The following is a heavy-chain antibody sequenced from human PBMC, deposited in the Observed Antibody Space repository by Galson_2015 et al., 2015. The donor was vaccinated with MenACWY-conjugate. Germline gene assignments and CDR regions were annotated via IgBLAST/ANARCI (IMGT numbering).Heavy chain of an antibody. J-gene: IGHJ6*02. CDR3: ARHPPGGRGMDV. Sequence: SGAEVIQPGGSLQLSCTASGYDLVTSWIGWVRQVPEKGLEWVGLISPLDSKTRYSPAFEGRVRISADHSITTAYLQWNSLQASDTAMYYCARHPPGGRGMDVWGQGTTVTVSS. CDR2: ISPLDSKT. CDR1: GYDLVTSW. V-gene: IGHV5-51*01. D-gene: IGHD1-26*01.